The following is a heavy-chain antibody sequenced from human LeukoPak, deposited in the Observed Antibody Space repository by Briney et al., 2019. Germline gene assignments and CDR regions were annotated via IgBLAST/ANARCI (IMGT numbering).Heavy chain of an antibody. CDR2: IFPGGST. V-gene: IGHV4-4*07. CDR3: VRARRDSDGWYFLDY. D-gene: IGHD6-19*01. J-gene: IGHJ4*02. Sequence: PSETLSLTCTVSGGAISSYYWNWIRQPAGKGQEWIARIFPGGSTYYNPSLKSRVTMSVDTSKNHFSLKLSSVTAADTAVYYCVRARRDSDGWYFLDYWGQGTPVTVSS. CDR1: GGAISSYY.